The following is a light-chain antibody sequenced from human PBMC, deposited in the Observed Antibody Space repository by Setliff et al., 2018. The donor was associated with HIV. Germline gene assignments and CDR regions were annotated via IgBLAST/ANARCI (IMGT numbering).Light chain of an antibody. CDR3: SSYTTSNTVPHV. Sequence: QSALTQPASVSGSPGQSITISCTGTSSDVGGHNYVSWYQQHPGKAPKLIIYEVSYRPSGVSNRFSGYKSGNTASLTISGLQAEDEAEYHCSSYTTSNTVPHVFGTGTKVTVL. V-gene: IGLV2-14*01. CDR1: SSDVGGHNY. CDR2: EVS. J-gene: IGLJ1*01.